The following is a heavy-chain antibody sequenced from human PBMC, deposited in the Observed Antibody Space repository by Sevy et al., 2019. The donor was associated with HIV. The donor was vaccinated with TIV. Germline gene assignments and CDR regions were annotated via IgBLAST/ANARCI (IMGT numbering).Heavy chain of an antibody. J-gene: IGHJ3*02. D-gene: IGHD1-7*01. CDR3: AKDRIWELGDAFDI. V-gene: IGHV3-30*02. CDR1: GFTFSNYG. Sequence: GGSLRLSCAASGFTFSNYGMHWVRQAPGKGLEWVAFIRYDGSNKYYADSVTGRFALSRDNSKNTLYLQMNNLRAEDTAIYFCAKDRIWELGDAFDIWGQGTMVTVSS. CDR2: IRYDGSNK.